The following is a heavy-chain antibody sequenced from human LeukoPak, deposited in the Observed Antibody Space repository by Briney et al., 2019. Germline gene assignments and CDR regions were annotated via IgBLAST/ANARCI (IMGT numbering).Heavy chain of an antibody. D-gene: IGHD1-26*01. CDR1: GGSISGYY. V-gene: IGHV4-4*07. J-gene: IGHJ4*02. CDR3: ARDGGGGSYSAAAH. CDR2: IYTDGST. Sequence: SETLSLTCTVSGGSISGYYWSWIRQPAGKGLEWIGHIYTDGSTNYNPSLKSRVTISLDTSKNQFSLKLNSVTATDTAVYYCARDGGGGSYSAAAHWGQGALVTVSS.